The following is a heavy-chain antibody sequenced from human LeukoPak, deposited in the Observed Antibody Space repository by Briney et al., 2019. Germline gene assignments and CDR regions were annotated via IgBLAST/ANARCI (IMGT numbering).Heavy chain of an antibody. D-gene: IGHD6-19*01. CDR3: ARAQPGFNEVMNSSVFWFDP. CDR1: GGSISSYY. J-gene: IGHJ5*02. V-gene: IGHV4-4*07. Sequence: SETLSLTCTVSGGSISSYYWRWIRQPARKGLEWIGRIYTSGSTNYNPSLKSRVTMSVDTSKNQFPLKLSSVTAADTAVYYCARAQPGFNEVMNSSVFWFDPWGQGTLVTVSS. CDR2: IYTSGST.